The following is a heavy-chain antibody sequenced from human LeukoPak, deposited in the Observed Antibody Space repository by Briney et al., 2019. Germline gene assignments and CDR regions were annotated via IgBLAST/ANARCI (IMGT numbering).Heavy chain of an antibody. V-gene: IGHV3-53*01. CDR1: GFTFSSNY. CDR3: ATDRVVGATGGVDDDAFDI. D-gene: IGHD1-26*01. J-gene: IGHJ3*02. Sequence: GGSLRLSCAASGFTFSSNYMSWVRQALGKGLEWVSVIYSGGSTYYADSVKGRFTISRDNSKNTLYLQMNSLRAEDTAVYYCATDRVVGATGGVDDDAFDIWGQGTMVTVSS. CDR2: IYSGGST.